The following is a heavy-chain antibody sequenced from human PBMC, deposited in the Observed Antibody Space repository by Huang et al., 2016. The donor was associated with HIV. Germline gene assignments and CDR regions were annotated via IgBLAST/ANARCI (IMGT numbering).Heavy chain of an antibody. J-gene: IGHJ4*02. CDR3: AKADSGAAAGSLVDY. CDR2: ITGRGSSS. Sequence: EVQLLESGGGLVQPGGSLRLSCAASGFTFSSYAMSWVRQAPGKGLEWVSSITGRGSSSYYADSVKGRFTISRDNSKNTLYLQMNSLRVEDTAIYYCAKADSGAAAGSLVDYWGQGTLVTVSS. CDR1: GFTFSSYA. D-gene: IGHD6-13*01. V-gene: IGHV3-23*01.